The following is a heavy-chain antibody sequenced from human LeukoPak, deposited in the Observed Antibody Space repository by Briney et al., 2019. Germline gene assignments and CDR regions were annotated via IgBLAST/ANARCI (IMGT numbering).Heavy chain of an antibody. J-gene: IGHJ6*02. CDR3: GGFFYYYYGMDV. V-gene: IGHV4-59*05. D-gene: IGHD3-10*01. CDR1: GGSISSYY. CDR2: IYYSGST. Sequence: SETLSLTCTVSGGSISSYYWSWIRQPPGKGLEWIGSIYYSGSTYYNPSLKSRVTISVDTSKNQFSLKLSSVTAADTAVYYCGGFFYYYYGMDVWGQGTTVTVSS.